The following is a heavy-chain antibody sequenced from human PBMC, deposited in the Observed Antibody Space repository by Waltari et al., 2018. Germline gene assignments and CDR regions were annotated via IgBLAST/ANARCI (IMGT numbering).Heavy chain of an antibody. J-gene: IGHJ4*02. CDR2: FYYGEST. V-gene: IGHV4-39*01. CDR3: ARTIKGNYFPFDY. CDR1: AGSINSSGYY. Sequence: QLQLQESGPGLVKPSETLSLTCTFSAGSINSSGYYWGWIRQPPGKGLEWIGNFYYGESTYYNPSLKGRVTISVDTSKNRFSLKLSSVTAADTAIYYCARTIKGNYFPFDYWGQGTLVTVSS. D-gene: IGHD1-7*01.